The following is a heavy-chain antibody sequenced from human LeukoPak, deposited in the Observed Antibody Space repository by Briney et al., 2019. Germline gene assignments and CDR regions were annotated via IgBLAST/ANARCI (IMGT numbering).Heavy chain of an antibody. CDR3: ARDRGSGSYLGI. Sequence: ASVKVSCKASGYTFTNFGISWVRQAPGQGLEWMGWISAYNGITNYAQRLQGRVTMTRDTSTSTVYMELSSLRSEDTAVYYCARDRGSGSYLGIWGQGTLVTVSS. J-gene: IGHJ4*02. CDR2: ISAYNGIT. CDR1: GYTFTNFG. V-gene: IGHV1-18*01. D-gene: IGHD1-26*01.